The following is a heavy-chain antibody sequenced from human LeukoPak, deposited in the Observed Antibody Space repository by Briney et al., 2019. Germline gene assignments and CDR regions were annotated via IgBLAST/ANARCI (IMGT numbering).Heavy chain of an antibody. Sequence: PSETLSLTCAVYGGSFSGYYWSWIRQPPGKGLEWIGEINHSGSTNYNPSLKSRVTISVDTSKNQFSLKLSSVTAADTAVYCCARTCIMITFGGVIVTTPPDYWGQGTLVTVSS. V-gene: IGHV4-34*01. CDR1: GGSFSGYY. D-gene: IGHD3-16*02. J-gene: IGHJ4*02. CDR3: ARTCIMITFGGVIVTTPPDY. CDR2: INHSGST.